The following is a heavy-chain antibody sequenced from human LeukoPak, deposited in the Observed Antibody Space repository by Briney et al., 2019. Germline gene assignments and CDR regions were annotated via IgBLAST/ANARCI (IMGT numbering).Heavy chain of an antibody. CDR3: AKDRSVLLWFGELSAYNDAFDI. CDR1: GFTFSSYA. J-gene: IGHJ3*02. V-gene: IGHV3-23*01. D-gene: IGHD3-10*01. CDR2: ISGSGGST. Sequence: GGSLRLSCAASGFTFSSYAMSWVRQAPGKGLEWVSAISGSGGSTYYADSVKGRFTISRDNSKNTLYLQMNSLRAEDTAVYYCAKDRSVLLWFGELSAYNDAFDIWGQGTMVTVSS.